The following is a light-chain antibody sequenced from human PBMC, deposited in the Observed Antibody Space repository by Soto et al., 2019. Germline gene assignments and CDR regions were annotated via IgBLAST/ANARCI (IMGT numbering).Light chain of an antibody. J-gene: IGLJ1*01. CDR3: CSYAGSISRV. CDR2: EGS. Sequence: QSVLTQPASVSGSPGQSITISCTGTSSDVGSYNLVSWYQQHPGKAPKLMIYEGSKRPSGVSNRFSGSKSGNTASLTISGLQAEDEADYYCCSYAGSISRVFGTGTKVPS. V-gene: IGLV2-23*01. CDR1: SSDVGSYNL.